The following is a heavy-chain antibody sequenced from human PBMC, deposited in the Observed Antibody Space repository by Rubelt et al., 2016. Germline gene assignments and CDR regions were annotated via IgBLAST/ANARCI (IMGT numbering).Heavy chain of an antibody. V-gene: IGHV3-66*01. CDR1: GFSVSSDY. Sequence: PRGESGGGLVQPGGSLRLSCKASGFSVSSDYISWVRQAPGKGLEWVSIIYRAGDTYYADSVKGRFIISRDNSENTVYLQMNSLRGEDTAVYYCARVSGDAETWFDPWGQGTLVTVSS. CDR3: ARVSGDAETWFDP. J-gene: IGHJ5*02. CDR2: IYRAGDT. D-gene: IGHD2-21*02.